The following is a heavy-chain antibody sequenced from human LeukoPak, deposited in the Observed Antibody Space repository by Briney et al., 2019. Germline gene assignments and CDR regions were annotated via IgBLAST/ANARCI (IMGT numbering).Heavy chain of an antibody. J-gene: IGHJ4*02. CDR1: GYTFTGHF. V-gene: IGHV1-2*02. CDR2: INPDTGVT. D-gene: IGHD2-2*01. CDR3: SREASCDSTSCPRDY. Sequence: ASVKVSCKASGYTFTGHFIFWVRQSPGQRLELMAWINPDTGVTNYGQKFQGRVTVASDTSISAAYLDISRLTSDDTALYYCSREASCDSTSCPRDYWGQGTLVTVSS.